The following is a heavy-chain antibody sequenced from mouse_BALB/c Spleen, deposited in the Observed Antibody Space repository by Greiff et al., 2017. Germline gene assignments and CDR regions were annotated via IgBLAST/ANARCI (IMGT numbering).Heavy chain of an antibody. CDR2: IYPGDGDT. Sequence: QVQLKESGAELVRPGSSVKISCKASGYAFSSYWMNWVKQRPGQGLEWIGQIYPGDGDTNYNGKFKGKATLTADKSSSTAYMQLSSLTSEDSAVYFCAREDNFDYWGQGTTLTVSS. J-gene: IGHJ2*01. CDR1: GYAFSSYW. V-gene: IGHV1-80*01. CDR3: AREDNFDY.